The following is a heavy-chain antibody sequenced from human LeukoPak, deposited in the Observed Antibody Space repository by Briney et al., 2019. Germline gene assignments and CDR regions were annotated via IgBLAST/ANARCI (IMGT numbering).Heavy chain of an antibody. J-gene: IGHJ4*02. CDR3: AEDIRGRAYYYDSSGYDY. D-gene: IGHD3-22*01. V-gene: IGHV3-9*01. CDR2: ISWNSGSI. Sequence: GGSLRLSCAASGFTFDDYAMHWVRQAPGKGLEWVSGISWNSGSIGYADSVKGRFTISRDNAKNSLYLQMNSLRAEDTALYYCAEDIRGRAYYYDSSGYDYWGQGTLVTVSS. CDR1: GFTFDDYA.